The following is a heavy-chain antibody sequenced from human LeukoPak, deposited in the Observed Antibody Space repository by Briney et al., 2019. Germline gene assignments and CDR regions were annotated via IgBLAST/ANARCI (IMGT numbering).Heavy chain of an antibody. Sequence: SQTLSLTCTVSGGSISSGSYYWSWIRQPAGKGLEWIGRIYTSGSTNYNPSLKSRVTISVDTSKNQFSLKLSSVTAADTAVYYCARGSYYHFKYWGQGTLVTVSS. CDR2: IYTSGST. CDR3: ARGSYYHFKY. J-gene: IGHJ4*02. CDR1: GGSISSGSYY. V-gene: IGHV4-61*02. D-gene: IGHD3-10*01.